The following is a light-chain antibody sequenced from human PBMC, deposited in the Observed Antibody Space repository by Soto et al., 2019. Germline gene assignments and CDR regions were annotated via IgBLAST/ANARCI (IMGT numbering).Light chain of an antibody. CDR2: NNY. J-gene: IGLJ2*01. CDR1: SSNIGRYA. V-gene: IGLV1-44*01. Sequence: QSVLTQPPSVSGTPGQRVTISCSGSSSNIGRYAVNWYQQLPGTAPKLLMYNNYQRPSGVPDRFSGSKSGTSASLAISGLQSEDEADYYCQSYDSSLSALFGGGTKVTVL. CDR3: QSYDSSLSAL.